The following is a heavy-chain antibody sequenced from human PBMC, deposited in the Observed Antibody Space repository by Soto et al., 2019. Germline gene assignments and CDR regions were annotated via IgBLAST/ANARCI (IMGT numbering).Heavy chain of an antibody. Sequence: PGGSLRLSCAASGFTFSSYSMNWVRQAPGKGLECVSYISSSSSTIYYADSVKGRFTISRDNAKNSLYLQMNSLRAEDTAVYYCAREAQIVGATNWFDPWGQGTLVTVCS. CDR3: AREAQIVGATNWFDP. D-gene: IGHD1-26*01. CDR2: ISSSSSTI. J-gene: IGHJ5*02. V-gene: IGHV3-48*01. CDR1: GFTFSSYS.